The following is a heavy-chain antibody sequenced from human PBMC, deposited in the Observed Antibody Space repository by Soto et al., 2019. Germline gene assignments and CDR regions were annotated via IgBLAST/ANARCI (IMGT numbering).Heavy chain of an antibody. V-gene: IGHV3-33*01. J-gene: IGHJ4*02. CDR2: IWYDGSNK. CDR3: AREEGPSYDILTGPDY. CDR1: GFTFSSYG. Sequence: QVQLVESGGGVVQPGRSLRLSCAASGFTFSSYGMHWVRQAPGKGLEWVAVIWYDGSNKYYADSVKGRFTISRDNSKNTLYLQMNSLRAEDTAVYYCAREEGPSYDILTGPDYWGQGTLVTVSS. D-gene: IGHD3-9*01.